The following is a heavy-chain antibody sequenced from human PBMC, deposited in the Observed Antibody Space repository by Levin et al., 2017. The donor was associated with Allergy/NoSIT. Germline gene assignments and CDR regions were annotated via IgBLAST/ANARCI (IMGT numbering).Heavy chain of an antibody. V-gene: IGHV3-15*01. CDR3: TTRFGAGYSSSWYDYYYYYGMDG. D-gene: IGHD6-13*01. CDR2: IKSKTDGGTT. Sequence: GESLKISCAASGFTFSNAWMSWVRQAPGKGLEWVGRIKSKTDGGTTDYAAPVKGRFTISRDDSKNTLYLQMNSLKTEDTAVYYCTTRFGAGYSSSWYDYYYYYGMDGWGQGTTVTVSS. J-gene: IGHJ6*02. CDR1: GFTFSNAW.